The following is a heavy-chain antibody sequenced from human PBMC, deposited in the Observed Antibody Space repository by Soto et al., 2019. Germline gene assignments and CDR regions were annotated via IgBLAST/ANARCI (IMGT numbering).Heavy chain of an antibody. CDR2: ISYDGSNK. D-gene: IGHD3-10*01. J-gene: IGHJ6*02. CDR3: ARDPSLLWFGETVRGMDV. Sequence: PGGSLRLSCAASGFTFSSYAMHWARQAPGKGLEWVAVISYDGSNKYYADSVKGRFTISRDNSKNTLYLQMNSLRAEDTAVYYCARDPSLLWFGETVRGMDVWGQGTTVTVSS. V-gene: IGHV3-30-3*01. CDR1: GFTFSSYA.